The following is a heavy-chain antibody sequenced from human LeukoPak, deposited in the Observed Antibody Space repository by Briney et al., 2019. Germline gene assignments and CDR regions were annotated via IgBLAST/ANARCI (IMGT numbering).Heavy chain of an antibody. D-gene: IGHD3-22*01. CDR2: IDHSGST. Sequence: SETLSLTCAVYGGSFSGYYWSWIRQPPGKGLEWIGEIDHSGSTYYNPSLKSRVTISVDTSKNQFSLKLSSVTAADTAVYYCARKYDSSGQKFDYWGQGTLVTVSS. CDR3: ARKYDSSGQKFDY. V-gene: IGHV4-34*01. J-gene: IGHJ4*02. CDR1: GGSFSGYY.